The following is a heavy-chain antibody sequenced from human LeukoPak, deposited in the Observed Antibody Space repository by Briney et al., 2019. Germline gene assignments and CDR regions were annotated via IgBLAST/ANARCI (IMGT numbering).Heavy chain of an antibody. V-gene: IGHV3-7*01. J-gene: IGHJ4*02. CDR2: IKQDGSVK. Sequence: GGSLRLSCAVSGFSFNNYWMSWVRQAPGKGLEWVANIKQDGSVKYYVDSVKGRLTISRDNAKNSLFLEIHSLRVEDTAMYYCARIGYSSSSIDYWGQGTLVIVSS. CDR1: GFSFNNYW. D-gene: IGHD6-6*01. CDR3: ARIGYSSSSIDY.